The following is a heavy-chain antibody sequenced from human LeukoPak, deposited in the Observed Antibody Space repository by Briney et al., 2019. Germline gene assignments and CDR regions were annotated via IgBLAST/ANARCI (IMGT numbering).Heavy chain of an antibody. J-gene: IGHJ3*02. CDR1: GFTVSSNY. CDR2: IYSGGST. V-gene: IGHV3-53*04. Sequence: PGGSLRLSCAASGFTVSSNYMSWVRQAPGKGLEWVSVIYSGGSTYYADSVKGRFTISRHNSKNTLYLQMNSLRAEDTAVYYCARGPPKMIVVVRDAFDIWGQGTMVTVSS. D-gene: IGHD3-22*01. CDR3: ARGPPKMIVVVRDAFDI.